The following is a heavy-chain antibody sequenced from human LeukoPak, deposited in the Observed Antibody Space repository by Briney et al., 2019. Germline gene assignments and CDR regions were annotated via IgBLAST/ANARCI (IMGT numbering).Heavy chain of an antibody. D-gene: IGHD2-2*01. CDR2: IYSDGSST. CDR1: GFTFSSYW. J-gene: IGHJ6*04. V-gene: IGHV3-74*01. Sequence: GGSLRLSCAASGFTFSSYWMHWVRQAPGKGLVWVSRIYSDGSSTSYADSVKGRFTISRDNAKNTLYLQMNSLRAEDTAVYYCARDAPGYCSSTSCYVYYYGMDGWGKGTTVTVSS. CDR3: ARDAPGYCSSTSCYVYYYGMDG.